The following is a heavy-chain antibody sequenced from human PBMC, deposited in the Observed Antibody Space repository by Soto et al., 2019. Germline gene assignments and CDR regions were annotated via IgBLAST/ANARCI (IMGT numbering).Heavy chain of an antibody. CDR1: GFTFSGYW. V-gene: IGHV3-7*01. CDR3: AREALXYSYGYEDYYYYYGMDV. CDR2: IKQDGSEK. D-gene: IGHD5-18*01. Sequence: GGSLRLSCAASGFTFSGYWMSWVRQAPGKGLEWVANIKQDGSEKYYVDSVKGRFTISRDNAKNSLYLQMNSLRAEDTAVYYCAREALXYSYGYEDYYYYYGMDVWGQGTTVTVSS. J-gene: IGHJ6*02.